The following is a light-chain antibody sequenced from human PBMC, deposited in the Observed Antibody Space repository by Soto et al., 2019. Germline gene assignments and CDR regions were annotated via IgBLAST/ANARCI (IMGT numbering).Light chain of an antibody. J-gene: IGKJ4*01. CDR3: QQRSNWRVT. Sequence: EIVLTQSPGTLSLSPGERATLSCRASQSVSSSYLAWYQQKPGQAPRLLIYGASSRATGIPDRFSGSGSGTDFTLTISSLEPEDIAVYYCQQRSNWRVTFGGGSKVDIK. V-gene: IGKV3D-20*02. CDR2: GAS. CDR1: QSVSSSY.